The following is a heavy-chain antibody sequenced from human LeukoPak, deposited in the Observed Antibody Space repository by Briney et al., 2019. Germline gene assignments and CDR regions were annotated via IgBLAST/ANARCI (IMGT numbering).Heavy chain of an antibody. CDR3: AKDSSQSYYYYGMDV. CDR2: ISGSGGST. D-gene: IGHD6-13*01. CDR1: GFTFSSYA. J-gene: IGHJ6*02. V-gene: IGHV3-23*01. Sequence: GGSLRLSCAASGFTFSSYAMSWVRQAPGKGLEWVSAISGSGGSTYYADSVKGRFTISRDNSKNTLYLQMNSLRAEDTAVYYCAKDSSQSYYYYGMDVWGQGTTVTVSS.